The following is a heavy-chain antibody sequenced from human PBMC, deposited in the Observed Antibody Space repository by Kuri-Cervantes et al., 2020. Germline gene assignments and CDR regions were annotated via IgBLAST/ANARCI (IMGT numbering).Heavy chain of an antibody. V-gene: IGHV3-74*01. D-gene: IGHD4-17*01. Sequence: GGSLRLSCAASGFTFSSYWMHWVRQAPGKGLVWVSRINSDGSSTSYADSVKGRFTISRDNAKNTLYLQMNSLRAEDTAVYYCARDFHGDYLIVPGAPSYGMDVWGQGTTVTVSS. CDR3: ARDFHGDYLIVPGAPSYGMDV. J-gene: IGHJ6*02. CDR1: GFTFSSYW. CDR2: INSDGSST.